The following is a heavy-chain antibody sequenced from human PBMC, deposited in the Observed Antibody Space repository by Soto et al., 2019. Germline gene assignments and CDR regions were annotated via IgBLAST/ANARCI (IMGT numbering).Heavy chain of an antibody. V-gene: IGHV1-69*02. Sequence: ASVKVSCKASGGTFSSYTISWVRQAPGQGLEWMGRIIPILGIANYAQKFQGRVTITADKSTSTAYMELSSLRSEDTAVYYCARAGYGDYRPDYDDYWGQGTLVTVSS. D-gene: IGHD4-17*01. J-gene: IGHJ4*02. CDR1: GGTFSSYT. CDR2: IIPILGIA. CDR3: ARAGYGDYRPDYDDY.